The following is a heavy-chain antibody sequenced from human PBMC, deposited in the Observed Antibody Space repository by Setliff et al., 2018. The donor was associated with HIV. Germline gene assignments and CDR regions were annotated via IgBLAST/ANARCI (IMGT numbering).Heavy chain of an antibody. CDR1: DDSVSTFY. Sequence: PSETLSLTCTVSDDSVSTFYWNWIRQPPGKGLEWIGFIHHTGSTVSNPSLKSRVTTLMDLSRNQLSLHLASVTTADTAVYFCAPGEGVASTYYHDWGQGTQVTVSS. D-gene: IGHD3-3*01. V-gene: IGHV4-59*02. CDR3: APGEGVASTYYHD. CDR2: IHHTGST. J-gene: IGHJ4*01.